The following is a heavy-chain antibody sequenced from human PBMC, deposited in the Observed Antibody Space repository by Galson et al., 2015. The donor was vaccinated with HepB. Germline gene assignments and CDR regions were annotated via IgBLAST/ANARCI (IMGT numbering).Heavy chain of an antibody. D-gene: IGHD3-10*02. V-gene: IGHV1-2*02. CDR2: IKPNSGGT. CDR3: ARVSVFDPNHYYGMDV. CDR1: GYTFTGYY. Sequence: SVKVSCKASGYTFTGYYMHWVRQAPGHGLGWMGWIKPNSGGTSYAQKFQGRVTMTGDTSASTAYMELSRLKSDDTAVYYCARVSVFDPNHYYGMDVWGQGTTVTVSS. J-gene: IGHJ6*02.